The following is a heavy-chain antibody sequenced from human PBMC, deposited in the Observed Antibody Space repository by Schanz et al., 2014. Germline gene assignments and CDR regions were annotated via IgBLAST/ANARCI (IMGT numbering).Heavy chain of an antibody. CDR3: AKRCSSTSCSHGAFDI. Sequence: EVQLVESGGGLVQPGGSLRLSCAASGFTFSTYAMTWVRQAPGKGLEWVSSISIRGGNTYYTDSVKGRFTISRDNSKNTLYLQMNSLRDEDTAMYYCAKRCSSTSCSHGAFDIWGQGTMVTVSS. J-gene: IGHJ3*02. CDR2: ISIRGGNT. V-gene: IGHV3-23*04. CDR1: GFTFSTYA. D-gene: IGHD2-2*01.